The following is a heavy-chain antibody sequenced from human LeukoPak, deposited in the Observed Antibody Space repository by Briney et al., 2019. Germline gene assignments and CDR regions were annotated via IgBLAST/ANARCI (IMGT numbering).Heavy chain of an antibody. Sequence: SETLSLTCTVSGGSISSHHWSWIRQPPGKGLEWIGYIYYTGSTTYNPSLKSRVTISLDTSNNQFSLRLTSVTAVDTAVYYCARLEAAYYFAYWGQGTLVTVSS. V-gene: IGHV4-59*11. CDR3: ARLEAAYYFAY. D-gene: IGHD1-1*01. CDR1: GGSISSHH. J-gene: IGHJ4*02. CDR2: IYYTGST.